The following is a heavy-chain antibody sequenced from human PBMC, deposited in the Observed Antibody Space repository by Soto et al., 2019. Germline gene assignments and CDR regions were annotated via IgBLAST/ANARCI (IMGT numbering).Heavy chain of an antibody. CDR2: INHSGST. Sequence: QVQLQQWGAGLLKPSETLSLTCAVYGGSFSGYYWSWIRQPPGKGLEWIGEINHSGSTNYNPSLKSRVTISVDTSKNQFSLKLSSVTAADTAVYYCARGYDQLSPLYFDYWGQGTLVTVSS. J-gene: IGHJ4*02. V-gene: IGHV4-34*01. CDR3: ARGYDQLSPLYFDY. D-gene: IGHD2-2*01. CDR1: GGSFSGYY.